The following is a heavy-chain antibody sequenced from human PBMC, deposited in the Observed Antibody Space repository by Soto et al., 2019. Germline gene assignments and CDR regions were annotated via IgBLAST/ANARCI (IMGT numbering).Heavy chain of an antibody. D-gene: IGHD5-12*01. V-gene: IGHV4-39*01. J-gene: IGHJ6*03. CDR2: IYYSGST. Sequence: SETLSLTCTVSGGSISSSSYYWGWIRQPPGKGLEWIGSIYYSGSTYYNPSLKSRVTISVDTSKNQFSLKLSSVTAADTAVYYCARLSSWRSHYYMDVWGKGTTVTVSS. CDR3: ARLSSWRSHYYMDV. CDR1: GGSISSSSYY.